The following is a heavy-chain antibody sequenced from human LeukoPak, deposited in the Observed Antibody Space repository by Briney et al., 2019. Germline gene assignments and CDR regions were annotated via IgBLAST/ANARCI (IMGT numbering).Heavy chain of an antibody. V-gene: IGHV4-34*01. Sequence: PSGTLSLTCAVYGGSFSGYYWSWIRQPPGKGLEWIGEINHSGSTNYNPSLKSRVTISVDTSKNQFSLKLTSVTAADTAVYYCARGNYDFWSGYPGYYGMDVWGQGTTVTVSS. CDR1: GGSFSGYY. CDR2: INHSGST. J-gene: IGHJ6*02. CDR3: ARGNYDFWSGYPGYYGMDV. D-gene: IGHD3-3*01.